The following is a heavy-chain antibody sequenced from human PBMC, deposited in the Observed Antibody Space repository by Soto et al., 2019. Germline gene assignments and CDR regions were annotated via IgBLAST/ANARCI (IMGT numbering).Heavy chain of an antibody. CDR1: GFTFSSYW. V-gene: IGHV3-74*01. CDR3: ARLPNKSPQN. CDR2: ISTDASST. Sequence: EVQLVESGGGLVQPGGSLRLSCAASGFTFSSYWMHWVRQAPGKGLVWVSSISTDASSTSYADPVKGRFTISRDNAKNTLYLQMNSERAEDTVVYYCARLPNKSPQNWGQGTLVIVSP. J-gene: IGHJ1*01.